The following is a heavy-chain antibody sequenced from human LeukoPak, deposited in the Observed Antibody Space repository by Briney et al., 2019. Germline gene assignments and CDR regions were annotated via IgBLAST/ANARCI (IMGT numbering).Heavy chain of an antibody. CDR3: AKRSSTSSGYFDF. CDR2: ISLSSGVI. CDR1: GFTFSSSG. V-gene: IGHV3-48*01. J-gene: IGHJ4*02. D-gene: IGHD3-22*01. Sequence: PGGSLRLSCAASGFTFSSSGMNWVRQAPGKGLEWISYISLSSGVIYYADFVKGRFTISRDNAKNSLYLQMNSLRAEDTAIYYCAKRSSTSSGYFDFWGRGTLVTVSS.